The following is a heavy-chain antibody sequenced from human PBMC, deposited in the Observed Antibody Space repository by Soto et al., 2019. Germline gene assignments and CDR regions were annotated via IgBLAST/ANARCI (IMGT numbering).Heavy chain of an antibody. J-gene: IGHJ5*02. Sequence: GPTLVNPTQTLTLTCTFSGFSLSTSGVGVGWIRQPPGKALEWLALIYWNDDKRYSPSLKSRLTITKDTSKNQVVLTMTNMDPVDTATYYCAHRRLRFLELGNWFDPWGQGTLVTVSS. CDR3: AHRRLRFLELGNWFDP. V-gene: IGHV2-5*01. CDR2: IYWNDDK. CDR1: GFSLSTSGVG. D-gene: IGHD3-3*01.